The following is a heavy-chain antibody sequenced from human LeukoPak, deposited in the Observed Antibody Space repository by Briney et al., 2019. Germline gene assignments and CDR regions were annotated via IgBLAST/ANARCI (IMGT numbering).Heavy chain of an antibody. D-gene: IGHD3-10*01. CDR3: AGRLLWFGELSPNFDY. V-gene: IGHV4-4*09. J-gene: IGHJ4*02. CDR1: GASMSSYY. CDR2: IFTGGTT. Sequence: SATLSLTCTVSGASMSSYYWSCARHPPGKGLEWLGYIFTGGTTNYNPSRQSRVTISVDTSKNKFSLKLSSVTAAETAVYYCAGRLLWFGELSPNFDYWGQGTLVSVS.